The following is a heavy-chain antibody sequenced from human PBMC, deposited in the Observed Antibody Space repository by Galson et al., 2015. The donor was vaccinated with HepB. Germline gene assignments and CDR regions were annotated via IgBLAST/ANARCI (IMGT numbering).Heavy chain of an antibody. CDR3: ARHPGRGSVGYAFDL. D-gene: IGHD5-12*01. CDR2: IYYNGDT. CDR1: HGSINNYY. Sequence: SETLSLTCSVSHGSINNYYWSWIRQSPGNRLEWIGYIYYNGDTTYNPSLGYRVGMSVDTSINQVSLWLTSVTAADPAVYYYARHPGRGSVGYAFDLWGQGTLVTVSA. J-gene: IGHJ4*02. V-gene: IGHV4-59*08.